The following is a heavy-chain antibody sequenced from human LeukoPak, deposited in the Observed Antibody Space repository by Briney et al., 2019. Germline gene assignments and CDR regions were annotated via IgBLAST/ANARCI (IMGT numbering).Heavy chain of an antibody. Sequence: GGSLRLSCAASGFTFSSYAMSWVRQAPGKGLEWVSAISGSGGSAYYADSVKGRFTISRDNSKNTLYLQMNSLRAEDTAVYYCAKGSVSYWYFDLWGRGTLVTVSS. D-gene: IGHD2-8*01. V-gene: IGHV3-23*01. CDR1: GFTFSSYA. J-gene: IGHJ2*01. CDR2: ISGSGGSA. CDR3: AKGSVSYWYFDL.